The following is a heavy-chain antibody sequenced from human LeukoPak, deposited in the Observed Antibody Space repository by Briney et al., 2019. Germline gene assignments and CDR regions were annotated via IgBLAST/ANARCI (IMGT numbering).Heavy chain of an antibody. J-gene: IGHJ3*02. Sequence: GGSLRLSCAASGFTFSSYAMNWVRQAPGKGLEWVSAISSGGGSTYYADSVKGRFTISRDNSVNTLYLQMHSLRVEDTAIYYRALRRAIAEAPPPLDIWGQGTMVTVSS. CDR3: ALRRAIAEAPPPLDI. CDR2: ISSGGGST. V-gene: IGHV3-23*01. D-gene: IGHD6-13*01. CDR1: GFTFSSYA.